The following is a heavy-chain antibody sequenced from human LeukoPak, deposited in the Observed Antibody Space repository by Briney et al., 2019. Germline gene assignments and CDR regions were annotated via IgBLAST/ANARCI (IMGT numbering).Heavy chain of an antibody. Sequence: GGSLRLSCAASGFTFSSYGMQWVRQAPGKGLEWVAVISYDGSNIYYADSVKGRFTISRDNSKNTLYLQMNSLRADDTAVYYCAKETPYSSGWYGVVDYWGQGTLVTVSS. CDR1: GFTFSSYG. V-gene: IGHV3-30*18. D-gene: IGHD6-19*01. CDR2: ISYDGSNI. CDR3: AKETPYSSGWYGVVDY. J-gene: IGHJ4*02.